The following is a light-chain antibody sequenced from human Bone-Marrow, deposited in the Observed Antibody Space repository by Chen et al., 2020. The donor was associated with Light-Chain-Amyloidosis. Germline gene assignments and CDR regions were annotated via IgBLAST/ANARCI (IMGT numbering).Light chain of an antibody. CDR3: QSADSSGTYEVI. Sequence: SYELTQPPSVSVSPGQTDRITCSGDDLPTKYAYWYQQKPGQAPVLVIHRDTERPSGISDRFSGSSSVTTATLTISVVQPEDESDYHCQSADSSGTYEVIFGGGTKLTVL. CDR2: RDT. CDR1: DLPTKY. V-gene: IGLV3-25*03. J-gene: IGLJ2*01.